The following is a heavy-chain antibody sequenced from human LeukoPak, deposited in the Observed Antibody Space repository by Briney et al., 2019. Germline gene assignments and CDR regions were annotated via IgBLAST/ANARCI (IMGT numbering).Heavy chain of an antibody. J-gene: IGHJ3*02. CDR3: ARDGLYCTNGVCSSDI. D-gene: IGHD2-8*01. Sequence: ASVKVSCKASGYTFTDYYIHWVRQAPGQGLEWMGVINSKSGGTTYAQKFQGRVSMTRDTSTSTVYMELTSLRSEDTAVYYCARDGLYCTNGVCSSDIWGQGTLVTVSS. CDR2: INSKSGGT. V-gene: IGHV1-46*01. CDR1: GYTFTDYY.